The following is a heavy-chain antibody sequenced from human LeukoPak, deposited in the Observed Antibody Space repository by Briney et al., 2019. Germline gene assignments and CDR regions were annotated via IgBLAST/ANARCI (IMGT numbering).Heavy chain of an antibody. Sequence: SETLSLTCTVSGGSMNNYYWSWIRQPPGKGLEWIGYIYDSGSNADYNPSLKSRVTISVDTSENQFSLKLSSVTAADTAVYYCARGLRIAAAGPVHYYYYYGMDVWGQGTTVTVSS. CDR3: ARGLRIAAAGPVHYYYYYGMDV. V-gene: IGHV4-59*12. CDR1: GGSMNNYY. D-gene: IGHD6-13*01. CDR2: IYDSGSNA. J-gene: IGHJ6*02.